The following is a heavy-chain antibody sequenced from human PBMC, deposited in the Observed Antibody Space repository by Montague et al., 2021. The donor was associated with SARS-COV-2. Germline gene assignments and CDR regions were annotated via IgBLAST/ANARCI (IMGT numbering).Heavy chain of an antibody. D-gene: IGHD3-9*01. Sequence: SETLSLTCAVYGGSLSGYYWSWIRQPPGKGLEWIGEINHSGSTNYNPSLKSRVTISLDTSKNQFSLELRSVTAADTAVYYCVRVTGLILTDPFDYWGQGNLVTVSS. V-gene: IGHV4-34*01. J-gene: IGHJ4*02. CDR2: INHSGST. CDR3: VRVTGLILTDPFDY. CDR1: GGSLSGYY.